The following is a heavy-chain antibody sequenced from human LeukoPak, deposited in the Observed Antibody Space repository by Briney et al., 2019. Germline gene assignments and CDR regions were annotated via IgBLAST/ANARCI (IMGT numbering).Heavy chain of an antibody. V-gene: IGHV1-2*02. CDR3: ARTSPNLGYCSGGSCYYTFDY. CDR2: INPNSGDT. D-gene: IGHD2-15*01. CDR1: GYTFTGYY. Sequence: ASVKVSCKASGYTFTGYYMHWVRQAPGQGLEWMGWINPNSGDTNYAQKFQGRVTMTRDTSISTAYMELSRLRSDDTAVYYCARTSPNLGYCSGGSCYYTFDYWGQGTLVTVSS. J-gene: IGHJ4*02.